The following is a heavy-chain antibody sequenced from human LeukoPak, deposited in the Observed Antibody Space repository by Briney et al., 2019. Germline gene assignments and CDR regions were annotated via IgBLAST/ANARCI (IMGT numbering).Heavy chain of an antibody. CDR1: GGSISSYY. D-gene: IGHD4-17*01. V-gene: IGHV4-59*01. CDR3: ARDSTDYGDDGGYYYYGMDV. Sequence: SEILSLTCTVSGGSISSYYWSWIRQPPGKGLEWIGYIYYSGSTNYNPSLKSRVTISVDTSKNQFSLKLSSVTAADTAVYYCARDSTDYGDDGGYYYYGMDVWGQGTTVTVSS. CDR2: IYYSGST. J-gene: IGHJ6*02.